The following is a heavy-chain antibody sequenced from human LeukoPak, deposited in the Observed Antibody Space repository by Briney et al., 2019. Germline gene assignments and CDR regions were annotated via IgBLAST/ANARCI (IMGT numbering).Heavy chain of an antibody. CDR1: GYTFSNYG. Sequence: ASVKVSCKASGYTFSNYGITWLRQAPGQGLEWMGWISAYNGNTNYAQILQGRVTMTTDTSTTTAYVELRSLRSDDTAVYYCARMSFSGSYYDYWGQGTLVTVSS. V-gene: IGHV1-18*01. CDR2: ISAYNGNT. D-gene: IGHD1-26*01. J-gene: IGHJ4*02. CDR3: ARMSFSGSYYDY.